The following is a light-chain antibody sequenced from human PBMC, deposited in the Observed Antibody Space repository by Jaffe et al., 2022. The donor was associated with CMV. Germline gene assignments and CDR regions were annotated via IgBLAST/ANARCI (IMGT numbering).Light chain of an antibody. V-gene: IGLV3-21*04. CDR2: YDS. CDR3: QAWDSSTDHPV. CDR1: NVGSKS. J-gene: IGLJ3*02. Sequence: SLVLTQPSSMSEAPGKTAMLTCVGNNVGSKSVHWYQQKPGQAPILVIFYDSDRPSGIPERFSGSNSGDTATLTITRVEAGDEAVYYCQAWDSSTDHPVFGGGTKLTVL.